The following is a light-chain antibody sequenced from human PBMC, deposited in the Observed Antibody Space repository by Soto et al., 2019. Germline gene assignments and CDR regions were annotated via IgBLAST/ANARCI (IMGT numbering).Light chain of an antibody. CDR2: GNS. J-gene: IGLJ2*01. Sequence: QLVLTQPPSVSGAPGQRVTISCTGSSSNIGAGYDVHWYQQLPGTAPKLLIYGNSNRPSGVPDRFSSSKSGTSASLAITGLQAEDEADYYCQSYDSSLICSMVVFCVGTKLTVL. CDR3: QSYDSSLICSMVV. V-gene: IGLV1-40*01. CDR1: SSNIGAGYD.